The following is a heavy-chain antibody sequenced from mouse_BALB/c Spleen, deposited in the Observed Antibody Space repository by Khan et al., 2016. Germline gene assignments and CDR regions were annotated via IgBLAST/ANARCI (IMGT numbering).Heavy chain of an antibody. J-gene: IGHJ3*01. CDR3: ASAGYYGYLAY. V-gene: IGHV4-1*02. CDR1: GFDFSSYW. Sequence: EVKLLESGGGLVQPGGSLKLSCAASGFDFSSYWMRWVRQAPGKGLEWIGEINPDSSTINYAPTLKDKFIISRDNAKNTLYLQMSKVRSEDTALYYCASAGYYGYLAYWGQGTLVAVSA. CDR2: INPDSSTI. D-gene: IGHD1-1*01.